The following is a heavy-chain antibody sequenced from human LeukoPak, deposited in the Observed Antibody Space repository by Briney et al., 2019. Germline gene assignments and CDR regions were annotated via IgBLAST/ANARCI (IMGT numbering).Heavy chain of an antibody. CDR3: ARSAMIVVAPFDC. CDR1: GYTFTGYY. V-gene: IGHV1-2*02. Sequence: ASVKVSCKASGYTFTGYYMHWVRQAPGQGLEWMGWINPNSGGTNYAQKFQGRVTMTRGTSISTAYMELSRLRSDDTAVYYCARSAMIVVAPFDCWGQGTLVTVSS. J-gene: IGHJ4*02. D-gene: IGHD3-22*01. CDR2: INPNSGGT.